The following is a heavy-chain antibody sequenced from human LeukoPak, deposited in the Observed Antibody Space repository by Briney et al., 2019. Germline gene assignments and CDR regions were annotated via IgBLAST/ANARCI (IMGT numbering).Heavy chain of an antibody. CDR1: GGSISSYY. J-gene: IGHJ2*01. Sequence: SETLSLTCTVSGGSISSYYWSWIRQPPGKGLEWIGYIYYSGSTNYNPSLKSRVTIPVDTSKNQFFLELSSVTAADTAVYYCARVGIPTWYFDLWGRGTLVTVSS. CDR2: IYYSGST. D-gene: IGHD5-18*01. CDR3: ARVGIPTWYFDL. V-gene: IGHV4-59*01.